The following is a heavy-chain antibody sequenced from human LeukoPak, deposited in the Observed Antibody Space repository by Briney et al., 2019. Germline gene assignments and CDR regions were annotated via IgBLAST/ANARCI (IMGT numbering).Heavy chain of an antibody. Sequence: SVKVSCKASGGTFSSYAISWVRQAPGQGLEWMGGIIPIFGTANYAQKFQGRVTMTRDTSISTAYMELSRLRSDDTAVYYCARDFRAAMVSDWFDPWGQGTLVTVSS. J-gene: IGHJ5*02. D-gene: IGHD5-18*01. CDR3: ARDFRAAMVSDWFDP. CDR1: GGTFSSYA. CDR2: IIPIFGTA. V-gene: IGHV1-69*05.